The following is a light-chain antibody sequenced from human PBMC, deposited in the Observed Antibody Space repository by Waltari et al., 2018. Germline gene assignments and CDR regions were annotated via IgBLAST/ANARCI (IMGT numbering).Light chain of an antibody. V-gene: IGKV1-8*01. J-gene: IGKJ1*01. Sequence: AVRLTQSPSSFSASTGDRVTLTCRASQDIRSYLAWYQQKPGKAPKLLIYAASTLQSGVPSRFSGSGSGTDFTLTISGLQSEDFATYYCQNYFTYPLTFGQGTKVEIK. CDR1: QDIRSY. CDR2: AAS. CDR3: QNYFTYPLT.